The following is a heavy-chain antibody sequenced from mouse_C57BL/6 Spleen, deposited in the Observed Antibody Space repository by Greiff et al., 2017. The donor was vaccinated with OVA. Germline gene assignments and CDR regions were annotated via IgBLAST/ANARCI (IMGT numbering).Heavy chain of an antibody. D-gene: IGHD1-1*01. CDR3: VRDRDYYGSSPYAMDY. Sequence: EVQLVESGGGLVQPEGSLKLSCAASGFTFNTYAMHWVRQAPGKGLEWVARISGKSSNSATYYDVSVKDRFTISRDDSQRKLYLHMNNLKTEDTAMYYCVRDRDYYGSSPYAMDYWGQGTSVTVSS. CDR1: GFTFNTYA. J-gene: IGHJ4*01. CDR2: ISGKSSNSAT. V-gene: IGHV10-3*01.